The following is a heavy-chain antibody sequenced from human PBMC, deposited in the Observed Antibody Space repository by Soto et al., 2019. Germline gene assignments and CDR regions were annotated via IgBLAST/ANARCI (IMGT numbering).Heavy chain of an antibody. CDR1: GFTFRSYE. D-gene: IGHD4-17*01. Sequence: EVQLVESGGGLVQPGGSLRLSCAASGFTFRSYEMNWVRQAPGKGLERVSYISSGGDIIYYADSVKGRFTVSRDNAKNSLYLQMNSLRAEDTAVYYCARAFRTSYGDYIYFDYWGQGILVTVSS. V-gene: IGHV3-48*03. CDR3: ARAFRTSYGDYIYFDY. CDR2: ISSGGDII. J-gene: IGHJ4*02.